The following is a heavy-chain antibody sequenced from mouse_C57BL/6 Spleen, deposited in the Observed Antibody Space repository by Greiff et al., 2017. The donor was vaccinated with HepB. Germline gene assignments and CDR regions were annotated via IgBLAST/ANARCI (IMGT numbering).Heavy chain of an antibody. CDR3: ARQLYYFDY. CDR2: IDPSDSYT. Sequence: QVQLQQPGAELVMPGASVKLSCKASGYTFTSYWMHWVKQRPGQGLEWIGEIDPSDSYTNYNQKFKGKSTLTVDKSSSTSYMQRSSLTSEDSAFYYCARQLYYFDYWGQGTTLTVSS. D-gene: IGHD3-1*01. CDR1: GYTFTSYW. V-gene: IGHV1-69*01. J-gene: IGHJ2*01.